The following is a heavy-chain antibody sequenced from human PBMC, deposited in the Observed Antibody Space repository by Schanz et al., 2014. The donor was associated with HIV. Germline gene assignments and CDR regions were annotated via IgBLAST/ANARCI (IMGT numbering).Heavy chain of an antibody. CDR3: ARETSGFSTSWPPRYHYYGMDV. V-gene: IGHV3-7*01. D-gene: IGHD6-13*01. Sequence: EVQLVESGGGLVQPGGSLRLSCAASGFMFSDYYMDWVRQAPGRGLEWVANIKQDGSEKYYVDSVKGRFTISRDNSKNTLYLQMNSLRPEDTAVYYCARETSGFSTSWPPRYHYYGMDVWGQGTTVFVSS. CDR1: GFMFSDYY. CDR2: IKQDGSEK. J-gene: IGHJ6*02.